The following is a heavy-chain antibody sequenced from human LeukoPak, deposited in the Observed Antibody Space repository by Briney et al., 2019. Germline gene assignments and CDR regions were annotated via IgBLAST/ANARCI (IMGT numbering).Heavy chain of an antibody. CDR3: AKTTVGYSSGRYPGWPADC. Sequence: PGGSLRLSCAASGFTFNTYAIYWVRQAPGKGLEWVSGICASGGCTYYADSVKGRFTISRDNSKNTVYLQMNSLTADDTAVYYCAKTTVGYSSGRYPGWPADCWGQGTLVTVSP. J-gene: IGHJ4*02. CDR1: GFTFNTYA. D-gene: IGHD6-19*01. CDR2: ICASGGCT. V-gene: IGHV3-23*01.